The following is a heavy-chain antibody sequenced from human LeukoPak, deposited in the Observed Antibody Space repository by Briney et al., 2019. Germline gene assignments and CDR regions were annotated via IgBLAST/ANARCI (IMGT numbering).Heavy chain of an antibody. V-gene: IGHV4-4*07. CDR1: GGSISSYY. D-gene: IGHD2-2*01. Sequence: PSETLSLTCTVSGGSISSYYWSWIRQPAGKRLEWIGRIYTSGSTDYTPSLKSRLTMSVDTSKNQFSLKLSSVTAADTAVYYCARENQLQELFDYWGQGTLVTVSS. J-gene: IGHJ4*02. CDR2: IYTSGST. CDR3: ARENQLQELFDY.